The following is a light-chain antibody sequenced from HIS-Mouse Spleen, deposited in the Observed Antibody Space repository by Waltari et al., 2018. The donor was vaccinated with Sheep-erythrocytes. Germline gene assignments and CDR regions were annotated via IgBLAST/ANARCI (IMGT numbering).Light chain of an antibody. V-gene: IGLV2-23*01. J-gene: IGLJ3*02. CDR1: SSDVGSYNL. CDR3: CSYAGSSTPWV. Sequence: QSALTQPASVSGSPGQSITISCTGTSSDVGSYNLVSWYQQHPGKAPKLMIYEGSKRPSGGSIRFSGSKSGNTASLTSSGLQAEDEADYYCCSYAGSSTPWVFGGGTKLTVL. CDR2: EGS.